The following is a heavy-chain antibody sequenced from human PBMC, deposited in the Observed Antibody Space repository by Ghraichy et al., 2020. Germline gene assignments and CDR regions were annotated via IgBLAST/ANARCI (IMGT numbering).Heavy chain of an antibody. J-gene: IGHJ4*02. CDR3: ARGLGYCSSTSCYKGGRRPFGRQYSFDY. V-gene: IGHV4-34*01. Sequence: SETLSLTCAVYGGSFSGYYWSWIRQPPGKGLEWIGEINHSGSTNYNPSLKSRVTISVDTSKNQFSLKLSSVTAADTAVYYCARGLGYCSSTSCYKGGRRPFGRQYSFDYWGQGTLVTVSS. CDR1: GGSFSGYY. D-gene: IGHD2-2*02. CDR2: INHSGST.